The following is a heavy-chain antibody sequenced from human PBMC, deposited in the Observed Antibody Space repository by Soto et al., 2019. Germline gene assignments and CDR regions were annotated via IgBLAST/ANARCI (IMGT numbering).Heavy chain of an antibody. CDR3: ARGVVVVAATSVEYFDY. J-gene: IGHJ4*02. V-gene: IGHV3-48*01. Sequence: GGSLRLSCATSGFILSDCAMNWVRQAPGKGLEWVSYISSSSSVIDYADSVKGRFTVSRDNARNSLYLQMSSLRAEDTAVYYCARGVVVVAATSVEYFDYWGQGTLVTVSS. D-gene: IGHD2-15*01. CDR1: GFILSDCA. CDR2: ISSSSSVI.